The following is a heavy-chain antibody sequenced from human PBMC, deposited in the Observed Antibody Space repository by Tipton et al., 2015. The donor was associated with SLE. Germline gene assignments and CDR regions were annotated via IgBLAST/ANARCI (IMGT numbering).Heavy chain of an antibody. V-gene: IGHV3-48*04. CDR2: ISSSSSTI. J-gene: IGHJ5*02. D-gene: IGHD3-22*01. CDR3: ARGGRGYYDSSGYDWFDP. Sequence: GSLRLSCAVSGFTLSTYGMHWVRQAPGKGLEWVSYISSSSSTIYYADSVKGRFTISRDNAKNTLYLQMNSLRAEDTAVYYCARGGRGYYDSSGYDWFDPWGQGTLVTVSS. CDR1: GFTLSTYG.